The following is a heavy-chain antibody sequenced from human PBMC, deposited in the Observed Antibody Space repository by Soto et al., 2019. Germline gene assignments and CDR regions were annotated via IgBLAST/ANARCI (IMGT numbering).Heavy chain of an antibody. CDR1: GYTFTSHT. CDR3: AREYCSGGNCYDY. V-gene: IGHV1-3*01. D-gene: IGHD2-15*01. CDR2: ISAGNGNT. J-gene: IGHJ4*02. Sequence: AASVKVSCKASGYTFTSHTVHWVRQAPGQRPEWMGRISAGNGNTKYSQKFQDRVTITRDTSASTAYMELSSLTSEDTAVYYCAREYCSGGNCYDYWGQGTLVTVSS.